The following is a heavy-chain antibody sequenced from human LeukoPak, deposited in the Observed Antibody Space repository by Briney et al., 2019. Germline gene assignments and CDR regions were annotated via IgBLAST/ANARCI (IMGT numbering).Heavy chain of an antibody. CDR3: AEGIGGYYMDV. Sequence: ASVKVSSKASVYIFTDYYMHWVRQAPGQGLEWMGWINPKNGDRNYAQKFQDRVTLTRDTSISTAYMELRRLRLDDTAVYYCAEGIGGYYMDVWGKGTTVTVSS. J-gene: IGHJ6*03. CDR2: INPKNGDR. CDR1: VYIFTDYY. V-gene: IGHV1-2*02. D-gene: IGHD3-3*01.